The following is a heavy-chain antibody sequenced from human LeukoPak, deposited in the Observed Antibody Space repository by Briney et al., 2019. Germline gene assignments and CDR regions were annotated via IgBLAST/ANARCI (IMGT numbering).Heavy chain of an antibody. Sequence: GGSLRLSCAASGFTFSSYWMHWVRQAPGKGLVCVSRINSDGSSTSYADSVKGRFTISRDNAKNTLYLQMNSLRAEDTAVYYCARDQTEDGMDVWGQGTTVTVSS. J-gene: IGHJ6*02. CDR1: GFTFSSYW. CDR3: ARDQTEDGMDV. CDR2: INSDGSST. V-gene: IGHV3-74*01.